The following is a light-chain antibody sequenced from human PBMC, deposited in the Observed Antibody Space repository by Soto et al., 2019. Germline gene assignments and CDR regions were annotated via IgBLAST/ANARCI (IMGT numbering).Light chain of an antibody. CDR1: NSDIGRYNL. CDR2: EGS. CDR3: CSYAGTFVV. V-gene: IGLV2-23*01. J-gene: IGLJ2*01. Sequence: QSVLTQPASVSGSPGQSITISCTGTNSDIGRYNLVSWYQRHPGKAPKLIIYEGSKWPSGVSNRFSGSKSGNTASLTISGLQAEDEADYYCCSYAGTFVVFGGGTKLTVL.